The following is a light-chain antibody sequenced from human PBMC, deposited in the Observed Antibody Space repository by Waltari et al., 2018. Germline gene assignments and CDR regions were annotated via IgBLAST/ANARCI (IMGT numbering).Light chain of an antibody. CDR3: QKYVNLPAT. V-gene: IGKV3-20*01. J-gene: IGKJ1*01. CDR2: HAS. CDR1: QSVGRF. Sequence: EIVLTQSPSTLSLSPGERATLSCRASQSVGRFLAWYQQKPGQAPRLLIYHASIRATGIPDRFRGSGSGTDFSLTISGLEPEDFAVYYCQKYVNLPATFGQGTKVEIK.